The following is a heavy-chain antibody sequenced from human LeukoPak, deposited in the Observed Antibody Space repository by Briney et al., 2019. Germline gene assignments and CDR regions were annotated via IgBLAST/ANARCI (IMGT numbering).Heavy chain of an antibody. Sequence: GGTLRLSCAASGFTFSSYAMSWVRQAPGKGLEWVSDISGSGSTTYYADSVKGRFTISRDKFKNMLYLQMNSLRAEDTAVYYCARNRIAAAGTGAFDIWGQGTMVTVSS. D-gene: IGHD6-13*01. CDR3: ARNRIAAAGTGAFDI. CDR1: GFTFSSYA. J-gene: IGHJ3*02. V-gene: IGHV3-23*01. CDR2: ISGSGSTT.